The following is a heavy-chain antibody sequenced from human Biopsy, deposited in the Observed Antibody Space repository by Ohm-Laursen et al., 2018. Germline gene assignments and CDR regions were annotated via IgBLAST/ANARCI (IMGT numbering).Heavy chain of an antibody. Sequence: TLSLTCAVYGGTYSGYYWSWIRQPPGKGLEWIGEVHHDGRANYNPSLKSRVTISGDMSKKQFSLKLSGVTAADTAVYYCARFIVPSLHCSNGICPIRWFDPWGQGTLVTVFS. D-gene: IGHD2-2*01. CDR3: ARFIVPSLHCSNGICPIRWFDP. V-gene: IGHV4-34*01. J-gene: IGHJ5*02. CDR1: GGTYSGYY. CDR2: VHHDGRA.